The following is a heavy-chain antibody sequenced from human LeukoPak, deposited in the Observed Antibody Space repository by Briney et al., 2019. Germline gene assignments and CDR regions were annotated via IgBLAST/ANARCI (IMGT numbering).Heavy chain of an antibody. V-gene: IGHV3-11*04. Sequence: GGSLRLSCAASGFTFSDYYMSWIRQAPGKGLEWVSYISSSSSTIYYADSVKGRFTISRDNAKNSLYLQMNSLRAEDTAVYYCAREPDIVVVVAATHPHYYYYGMDVWGQGTTVTVSS. CDR1: GFTFSDYY. CDR2: ISSSSSTI. D-gene: IGHD2-15*01. CDR3: AREPDIVVVVAATHPHYYYYGMDV. J-gene: IGHJ6*02.